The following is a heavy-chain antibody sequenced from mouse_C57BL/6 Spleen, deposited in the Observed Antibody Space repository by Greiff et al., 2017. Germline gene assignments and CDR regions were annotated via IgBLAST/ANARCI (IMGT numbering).Heavy chain of an antibody. Sequence: VQLQQSGAELVRPGASVTLSCKASGYTFTDYEMHWVKQTPVHGLEWIGAIDPETGGTAYNQKFKGKAILTADKSSSTAYMELRSLTSEDSAVYYCTREYGSRFAYWGQGTLVTVSA. CDR1: GYTFTDYE. CDR2: IDPETGGT. CDR3: TREYGSRFAY. V-gene: IGHV1-15*01. D-gene: IGHD1-1*01. J-gene: IGHJ3*01.